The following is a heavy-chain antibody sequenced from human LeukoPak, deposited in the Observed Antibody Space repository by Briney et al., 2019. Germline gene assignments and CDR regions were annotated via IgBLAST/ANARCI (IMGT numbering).Heavy chain of an antibody. D-gene: IGHD2-21*02. J-gene: IGHJ4*02. CDR1: GFTFSSSA. CDR2: ISGSGSGGST. Sequence: GGSLRLSCAASGFTFSSSAMSWVRQAPGKGLEWVSSISGSGSGGSTYYADSVKGRFTISRDNSKNTLYLQMNSLRAEDTAVYYCARDGSRGNLVTAPDFWGQGTLVTVSS. V-gene: IGHV3-23*01. CDR3: ARDGSRGNLVTAPDF.